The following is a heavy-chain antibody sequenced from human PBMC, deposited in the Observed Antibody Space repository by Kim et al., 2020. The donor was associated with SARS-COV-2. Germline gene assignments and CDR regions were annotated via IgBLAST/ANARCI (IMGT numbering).Heavy chain of an antibody. V-gene: IGHV1-46*01. Sequence: YAQRFQGRVTMTRDTSTSTVYMELSSLRSEDTAVYYCARGYYYDSTGYYPWGQGTLVTVSS. CDR3: ARGYYYDSTGYYP. J-gene: IGHJ5*02. D-gene: IGHD3-22*01.